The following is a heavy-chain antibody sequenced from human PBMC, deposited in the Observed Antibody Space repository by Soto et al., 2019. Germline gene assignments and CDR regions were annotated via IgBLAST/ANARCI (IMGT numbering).Heavy chain of an antibody. CDR2: IIPIFGRA. Sequence: QVQLVQSGAEVKKPGSSVKVSCKASGGTFSSYAISWVRQAPGQGLEWMGGIIPIFGRANYAQKFQGRVTITADESTSTAYMELSSLRSEDTAVYYCARVELNCSGGSCYSTYYYGMDLWGQGTTVTVSS. J-gene: IGHJ6*02. D-gene: IGHD2-15*01. CDR1: GGTFSSYA. CDR3: ARVELNCSGGSCYSTYYYGMDL. V-gene: IGHV1-69*01.